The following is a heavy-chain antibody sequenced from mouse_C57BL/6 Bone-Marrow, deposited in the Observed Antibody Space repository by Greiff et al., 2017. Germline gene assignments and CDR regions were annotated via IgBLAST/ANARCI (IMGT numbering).Heavy chain of an antibody. V-gene: IGHV5-15*01. D-gene: IGHD1-1*01. J-gene: IGHJ1*03. CDR2: FSNLAYSI. Sequence: EVQRVESGGGLVQPGGSLKLSCAASGFTFSDYGMAWVRQAPGKGPAWVAFFSNLAYSIYYADTVTGRFTISRENAKNTLYLEMSSLRSEDTAMYYCARRTPNYYGAVDVWGTETTVSVAS. CDR3: ARRTPNYYGAVDV. CDR1: GFTFSDYG.